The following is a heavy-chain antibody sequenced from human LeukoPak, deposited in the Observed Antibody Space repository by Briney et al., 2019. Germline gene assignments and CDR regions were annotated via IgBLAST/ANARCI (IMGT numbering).Heavy chain of an antibody. Sequence: GASVKVSCKASGYTFTGYYMHWVRQAPGQGLEWMGWINPNSGGTNYAQKFQDRVTMTRDTSISTAYMELSRLPSDDTAVYYCARGDGSSWYGLNWYLDLWGRGTLVTVSS. CDR1: GYTFTGYY. D-gene: IGHD6-13*01. CDR2: INPNSGGT. J-gene: IGHJ2*01. CDR3: ARGDGSSWYGLNWYLDL. V-gene: IGHV1-2*02.